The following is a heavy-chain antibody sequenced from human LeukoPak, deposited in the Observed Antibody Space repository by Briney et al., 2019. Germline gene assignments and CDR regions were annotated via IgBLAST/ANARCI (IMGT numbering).Heavy chain of an antibody. J-gene: IGHJ4*02. CDR1: GYTFTSYY. V-gene: IGHV1-46*01. Sequence: ASVKVSCKASGYTFTSYYMHWVRQAPGQGLEWMGIINPSGGSTSYAQKFQGRVTMTRDTSTSTVYMELSRLRSDDTAVYYCARVRGSYYCDYWGQGTLVTVSS. CDR2: INPSGGST. D-gene: IGHD1-26*01. CDR3: ARVRGSYYCDY.